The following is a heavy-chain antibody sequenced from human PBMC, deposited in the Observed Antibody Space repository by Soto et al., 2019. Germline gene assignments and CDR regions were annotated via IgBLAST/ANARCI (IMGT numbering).Heavy chain of an antibody. V-gene: IGHV1-24*01. J-gene: IGHJ4*02. CDR3: AAQYCSSTSCYFNY. CDR1: GYTLTELS. D-gene: IGHD2-2*01. CDR2: FDPEDGET. Sequence: ASVKVSCKVSGYTLTELSMHWVRQAPGKGLEWMGGFDPEDGETIYAQKFQGRVTMTEDTSTDTAYMELSSLRSEDTAVYYCAAQYCSSTSCYFNYWGQGTLVTVSS.